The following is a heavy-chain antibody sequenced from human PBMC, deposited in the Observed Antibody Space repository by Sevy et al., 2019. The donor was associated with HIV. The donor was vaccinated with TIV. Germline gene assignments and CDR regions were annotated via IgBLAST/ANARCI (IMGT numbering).Heavy chain of an antibody. D-gene: IGHD3-10*01. Sequence: ASVKVSCKASGGTFSSYAISWVRQAPGQGLEWMGGIILIFGTANYAQKFQGRVPITAEESTSTANMELSSLRSEDTAVYYCAGDPDSSGGYWFDPWGQGTLVTVSS. V-gene: IGHV1-69*13. CDR1: GGTFSSYA. CDR2: IILIFGTA. CDR3: AGDPDSSGGYWFDP. J-gene: IGHJ5*02.